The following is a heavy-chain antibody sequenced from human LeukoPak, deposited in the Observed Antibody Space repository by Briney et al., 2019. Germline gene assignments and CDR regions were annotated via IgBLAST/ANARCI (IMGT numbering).Heavy chain of an antibody. Sequence: SETLSLTCTVSGGSISSSRDYWAWLRQPPGKGLEWIANIYYSGSTYYSPSLKSRVTISVDTSKNQFSLKLSSVTAADAAVYYYAREYGSSHGFDPWGQGTLVTVSS. CDR1: GGSISSSRDY. D-gene: IGHD6-13*01. V-gene: IGHV4-39*02. CDR3: AREYGSSHGFDP. J-gene: IGHJ5*02. CDR2: IYYSGST.